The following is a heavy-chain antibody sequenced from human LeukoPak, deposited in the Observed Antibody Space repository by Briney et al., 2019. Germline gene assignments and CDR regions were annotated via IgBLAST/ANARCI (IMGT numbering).Heavy chain of an antibody. CDR1: GFTFSSYG. V-gene: IGHV3-30*18. CDR3: AKEDVLPTGYFDY. Sequence: GGSLRLSCAASGFTFSSYGMHWVRQAPGKGLEWVAVISYDGSNKYYADSVKGRFTISRDNSKNTLYLQMNSLRAEDTVVYYCAKEDVLPTGYFDYWGQGTLVTVSS. CDR2: ISYDGSNK. D-gene: IGHD2-2*01. J-gene: IGHJ4*02.